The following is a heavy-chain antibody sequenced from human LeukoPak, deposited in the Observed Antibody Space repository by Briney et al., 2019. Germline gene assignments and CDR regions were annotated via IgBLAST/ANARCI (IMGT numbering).Heavy chain of an antibody. CDR1: GFTFSSYA. CDR3: ANRPRGGSYGDAFDI. CDR2: ISGSGGST. Sequence: GGSLRLSCAASGFTFSSYAMSWVRQAPGKGLEWVSAISGSGGSTYYADSVKGRFTISRDNSKNTLYLQMNSLRAEDTAIYYCANRPRGGSYGDAFDIWGQGTMVTVSS. V-gene: IGHV3-23*01. D-gene: IGHD1-26*01. J-gene: IGHJ3*02.